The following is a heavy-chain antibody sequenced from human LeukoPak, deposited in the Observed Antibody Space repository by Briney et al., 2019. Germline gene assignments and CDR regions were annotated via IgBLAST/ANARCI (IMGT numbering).Heavy chain of an antibody. CDR1: GGSFSGYY. CDR3: ARAHVLRYFDWLSPEGHWFDP. D-gene: IGHD3-9*01. Sequence: SETLSLTCAVYGGSFSGYYWSWIRQPPGKGLEWIGEINHSGSTNYNPSLKSRVTISVDTSKNQFSLKLSSVTAADTAVYYCARAHVLRYFDWLSPEGHWFDPWGQGTLATVSS. CDR2: INHSGST. J-gene: IGHJ5*02. V-gene: IGHV4-34*01.